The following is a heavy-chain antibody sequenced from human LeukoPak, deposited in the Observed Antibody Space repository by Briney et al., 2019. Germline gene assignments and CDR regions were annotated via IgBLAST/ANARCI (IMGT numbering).Heavy chain of an antibody. J-gene: IGHJ4*02. V-gene: IGHV4-59*01. CDR3: ARGLAAALDY. CDR1: GGSISSYY. D-gene: IGHD6-25*01. CDR2: IYYSGST. Sequence: PSETLSLTCTVSGGSISSYYWSWIRQPPGKGLEWIGYIYYSGSTNYNPSLKSRVTISVDTSKNQFSLKLSSVTAADTAVYYCARGLAAALDYWGQGTLVTVSS.